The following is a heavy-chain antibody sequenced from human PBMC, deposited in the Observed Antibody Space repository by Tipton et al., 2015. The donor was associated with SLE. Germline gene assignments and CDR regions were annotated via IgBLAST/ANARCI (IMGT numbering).Heavy chain of an antibody. CDR1: GASITSLNW. J-gene: IGHJ2*01. Sequence: TLSLTCTVSGASITSLNWWTWVRQPPGKGLEWIGEIHHSGTTNYNPSLKSRVTISADTSKNLFSLELRSVTAADTAVYFCTRAEFSSNWYMYWHFDLWGRGTLVTVSS. V-gene: IGHV4-4*01. CDR3: TRAEFSSNWYMYWHFDL. CDR2: IHHSGTT. D-gene: IGHD6-13*01.